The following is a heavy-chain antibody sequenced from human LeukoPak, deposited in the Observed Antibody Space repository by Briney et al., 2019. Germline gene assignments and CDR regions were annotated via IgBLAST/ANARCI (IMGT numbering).Heavy chain of an antibody. CDR2: INHSGST. CDR3: ARARRGYVRLDY. J-gene: IGHJ4*02. D-gene: IGHD5-12*01. CDR1: GGSFSGYY. Sequence: PSETLSLTCAVSGGSFSGYYWTWLRPSPGKGLEGFGEINHSGSTNYNPSLTRRVTMSVDTSKNQFSLNLSAATAADTAVYYCARARRGYVRLDYWGQGTLVTVSS. V-gene: IGHV4-34*01.